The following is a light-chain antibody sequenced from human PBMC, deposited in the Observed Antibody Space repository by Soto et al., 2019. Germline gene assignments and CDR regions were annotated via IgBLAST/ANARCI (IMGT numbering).Light chain of an antibody. Sequence: DIQMTQSPSSLSASVGDRVTITCRASQGISTYLNWYQKEPGKAPKVLIYAASSLQSGVPSRFSGSGSETDFTLTISSLQPEHFATYSCQQSYSTTWTFGQGTKVDIK. CDR2: AAS. J-gene: IGKJ1*01. CDR1: QGISTY. CDR3: QQSYSTTWT. V-gene: IGKV1-39*01.